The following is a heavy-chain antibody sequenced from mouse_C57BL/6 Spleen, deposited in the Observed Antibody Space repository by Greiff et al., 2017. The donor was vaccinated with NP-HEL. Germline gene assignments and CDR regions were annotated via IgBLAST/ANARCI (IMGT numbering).Heavy chain of an antibody. V-gene: IGHV5-16*01. D-gene: IGHD1-1*01. CDR2: INYDGSST. CDR1: GFTFSDYY. J-gene: IGHJ4*01. CDR3: ARGGYYGIAMDY. Sequence: EVQLVESEGGLVQPGSSMKLSCTASGFTFSDYYMAWVRQVPEKGLEWVANINYDGSSTYYLDSLKSRFIISRDNAKNILYLQMSSLKSEDTATYYCARGGYYGIAMDYWGQGTSVTVSS.